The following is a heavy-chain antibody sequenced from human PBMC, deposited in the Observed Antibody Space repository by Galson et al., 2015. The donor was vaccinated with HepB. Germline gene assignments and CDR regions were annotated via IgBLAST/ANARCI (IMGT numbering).Heavy chain of an antibody. Sequence: SLRLSCAASGFTFSSYWMSWVRQAPGKGLEGVANIKQDGSEKYYVDSVKGRFTISRDNAKNSLYLQMNSLRAEDTAVYYCARALLLWFGELSSQFDYWGQGTLVTVSS. CDR2: IKQDGSEK. CDR3: ARALLLWFGELSSQFDY. CDR1: GFTFSSYW. J-gene: IGHJ4*02. D-gene: IGHD3-10*01. V-gene: IGHV3-7*03.